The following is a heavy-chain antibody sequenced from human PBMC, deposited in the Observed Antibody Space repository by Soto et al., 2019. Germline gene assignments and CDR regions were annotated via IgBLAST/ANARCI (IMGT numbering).Heavy chain of an antibody. CDR2: IRSKAYGGTT. D-gene: IGHD2-2*01. V-gene: IGHV3-49*03. CDR3: TRDRSIVVVPGAMWSYYYMDV. CDR1: GFTFGDYA. Sequence: GGSLRLSCTASGFTFGDYAMSWFRQAPGKGLEWVGFIRSKAYGGTTEYAASVKGRFTISRDDSKSIAYLQMNSLKTEDTAVYYCTRDRSIVVVPGAMWSYYYMDVWGKGTTVTVSS. J-gene: IGHJ6*03.